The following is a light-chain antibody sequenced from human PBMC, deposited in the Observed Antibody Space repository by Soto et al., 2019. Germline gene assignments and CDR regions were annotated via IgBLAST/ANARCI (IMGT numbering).Light chain of an antibody. CDR2: AAS. J-gene: IGKJ4*01. CDR3: QKYKSAPHT. CDR1: QAIDTY. V-gene: IGKV1-27*01. Sequence: DIQMTQSPSSLSGSVGDRVTISCWASQAIDTYLAWYQQKPGRAPKLLIYAASTLQSGVPSRFSGSGSGTDFTLTISSLQPEDVATYYCQKYKSAPHTFGGGTKVEIK.